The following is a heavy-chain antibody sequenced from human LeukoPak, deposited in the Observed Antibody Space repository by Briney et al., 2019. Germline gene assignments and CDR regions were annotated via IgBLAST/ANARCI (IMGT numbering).Heavy chain of an antibody. CDR2: IYYTGNT. Sequence: SETLSLTCTVSGGSINSYYWSWIRQPPGKGLEWIGYIYYTGNTHYNPSLKSRVTISVDTSKNQFSLKLSSVTAADTAVYYCARSPDYDGNEVWHFSLWGRGTLVTVSS. CDR3: ARSPDYDGNEVWHFSL. D-gene: IGHD4-23*01. CDR1: GGSINSYY. V-gene: IGHV4-59*08. J-gene: IGHJ2*01.